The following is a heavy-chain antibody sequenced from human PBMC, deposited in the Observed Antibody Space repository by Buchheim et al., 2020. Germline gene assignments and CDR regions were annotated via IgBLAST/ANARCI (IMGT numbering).Heavy chain of an antibody. CDR2: ISYDGSNK. CDR1: GFTFSSYS. V-gene: IGHV3-30*04. D-gene: IGHD6-19*01. J-gene: IGHJ4*02. Sequence: QVQLVESGGGVVQPGRSLRLSCAASGFTFSSYSMHWVRQAPGKGLEGVAVISYDGSNKYFEDSVKGRFTLSRDNSKDTQVLQMNSLRAEDTAVYYCARDRLTIAVAGRGALDYWGQGTL. CDR3: ARDRLTIAVAGRGALDY.